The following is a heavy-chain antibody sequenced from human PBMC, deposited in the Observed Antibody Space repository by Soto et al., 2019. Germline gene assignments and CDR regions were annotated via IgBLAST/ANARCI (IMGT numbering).Heavy chain of an antibody. CDR1: GFSLTTSGLG. D-gene: IGHD3-3*01. J-gene: IGHJ4*02. Sequence: QITLNESGPTVVRPTETLTLTCRFSGFSLTTSGLGVGWVRQSPGKAPEWLALIYWDDDKRYSESLKSRLTSTKDTSKNQVVLTVANLDPTDTDTYYGAHRVLRTVFGLVTTTAIYFDFWGQGTPVAVSS. CDR2: IYWDDDK. CDR3: AHRVLRTVFGLVTTTAIYFDF. V-gene: IGHV2-5*02.